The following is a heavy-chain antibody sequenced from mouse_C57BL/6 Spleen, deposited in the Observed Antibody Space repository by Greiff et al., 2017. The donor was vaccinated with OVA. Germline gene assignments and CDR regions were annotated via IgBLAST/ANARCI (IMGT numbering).Heavy chain of an antibody. J-gene: IGHJ1*03. V-gene: IGHV1-81*01. CDR3: ARDYGSRGYWYFDV. CDR1: GYTFTSYG. Sequence: QVQLQQSGAELARPGASVKLSCKASGYTFTSYGISWVKQRTGQGLEWIGEIYPRSGNPYYNEKFKGQATLTADKSSSTAYMELRSLTSEDSAVYFCARDYGSRGYWYFDVWGTGTTVTVSS. CDR2: IYPRSGNP. D-gene: IGHD1-1*01.